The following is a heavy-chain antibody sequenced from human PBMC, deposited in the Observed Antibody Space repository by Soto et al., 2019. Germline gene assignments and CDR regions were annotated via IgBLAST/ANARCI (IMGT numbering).Heavy chain of an antibody. D-gene: IGHD3-22*01. CDR1: GFTFSSYS. CDR2: ISSSSSYI. V-gene: IGHV3-21*01. J-gene: IGHJ4*02. CDR3: ARDIDYYDSSGYYRDY. Sequence: EVQLVESGGGLVKPGGSLRLSCAASGFTFSSYSMNWVRQAPGKGLEWVSSISSSSSYIYYADSVKGRFTISRDNAKNSLYLQMNSLRAEDTAVYYCARDIDYYDSSGYYRDYWGQGTLGTVSS.